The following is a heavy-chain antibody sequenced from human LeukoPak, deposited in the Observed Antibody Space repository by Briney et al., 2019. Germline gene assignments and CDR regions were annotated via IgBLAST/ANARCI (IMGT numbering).Heavy chain of an antibody. CDR3: AKDRKWLIDAFDI. D-gene: IGHD3-22*01. Sequence: QAGGSLRLSCAASGFTFISYAMSWVRQSPGKGLEGVFSLSGSGGNTYYADSVKGRFTISRDNSKNTMYLQMNSLRADDTAVYYCAKDRKWLIDAFDIWGQGAMVTVSS. CDR2: LSGSGGNT. V-gene: IGHV3-23*01. J-gene: IGHJ3*02. CDR1: GFTFISYA.